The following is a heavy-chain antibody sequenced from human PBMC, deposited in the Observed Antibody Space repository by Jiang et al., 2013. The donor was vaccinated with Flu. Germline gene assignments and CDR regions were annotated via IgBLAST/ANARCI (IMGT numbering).Heavy chain of an antibody. V-gene: IGHV1-8*01. Sequence: VQLLESGAEVKKPGASVKVSCKASGYTFTSFDINWVRQATGQGPEWMGWMNPNSGNTGYAQKFQGRVTLTRNTSITTAYMELSSLRSEDTAVYYCARGLLGVDPWGQGTLVTVSS. D-gene: IGHD3-16*01. CDR3: ARGLLGVDP. CDR1: GYTFTSFD. CDR2: MNPNSGNT. J-gene: IGHJ5*02.